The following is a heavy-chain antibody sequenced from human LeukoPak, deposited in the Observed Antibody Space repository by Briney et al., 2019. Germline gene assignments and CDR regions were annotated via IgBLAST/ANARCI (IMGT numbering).Heavy chain of an antibody. Sequence: PSETLSLTCTVSGGSISSGSYYWSWIRQPAGKGLEWIGRIYTSGSTNYNPSLTSRVTISVDTSKNQFSLKLSSVTAADTAVYYCARHFDSSGWYFDYWGQGTLVTVSS. CDR3: ARHFDSSGWYFDY. CDR2: IYTSGST. CDR1: GGSISSGSYY. J-gene: IGHJ4*02. V-gene: IGHV4-61*02. D-gene: IGHD6-19*01.